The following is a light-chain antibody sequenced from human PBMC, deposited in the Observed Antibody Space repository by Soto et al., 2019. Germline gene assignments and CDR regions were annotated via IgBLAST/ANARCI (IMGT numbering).Light chain of an antibody. J-gene: IGLJ2*01. CDR1: SNDVGGYDY. V-gene: IGLV2-8*01. CDR2: EVT. Sequence: QSALTQPPSASGSPGQSVTVSCTGTSNDVGGYDYVSWFQQHPGKAPKLIIYEVTKRPSGVPDRFSGSKSGNTASLTVSGLQAEDEAEYYCSSYVGSLVVFGGGTKLTVL. CDR3: SSYVGSLVV.